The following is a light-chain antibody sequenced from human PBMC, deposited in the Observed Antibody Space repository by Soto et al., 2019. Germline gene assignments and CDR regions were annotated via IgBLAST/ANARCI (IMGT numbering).Light chain of an antibody. J-gene: IGKJ2*03. V-gene: IGKV3D-20*01. CDR1: QSVSNSY. CDR3: QEYGNSPWS. CDR2: DAS. Sequence: EIVLTQFPATLSLSPGERATLSCEASQSVSNSYLAWYQQKPGLAPRLLIYDASSAASGVPDRFSGSGSGTDFTLTISRLEPEEFAVYFCQEYGNSPWSFGQGTRLESK.